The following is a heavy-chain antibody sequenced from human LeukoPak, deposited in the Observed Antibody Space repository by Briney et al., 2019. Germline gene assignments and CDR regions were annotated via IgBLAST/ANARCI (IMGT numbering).Heavy chain of an antibody. CDR3: ARDNRLEVREFDY. CDR2: IKGDGSST. D-gene: IGHD1-14*01. CDR1: GFIFSDYW. J-gene: IGHJ4*02. Sequence: PGGSLRLSCAASGFIFSDYWMHWIRHTPGQGLVWVARIKGDGSSTDYADSVKGRFTISRDNAKNTVFLQMNSLRADDTAVYYCARDNRLEVREFDYWGQGTLVTVAS. V-gene: IGHV3-74*01.